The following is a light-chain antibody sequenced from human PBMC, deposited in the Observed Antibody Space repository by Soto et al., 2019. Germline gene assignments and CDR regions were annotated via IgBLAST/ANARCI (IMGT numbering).Light chain of an antibody. J-gene: IGKJ5*01. V-gene: IGKV1-33*01. CDR3: QQYDNLPSFT. CDR2: DAS. CDR1: QDISNY. Sequence: DIQMTQSPSSLSASVGDRVTITCQASQDISNYLNWYQQKPGKAPKHLIDDASNLETGVTSRFSGSGSGTDFTFTISSLQPEDIATYYCQQYDNLPSFTFGQGTRLEIK.